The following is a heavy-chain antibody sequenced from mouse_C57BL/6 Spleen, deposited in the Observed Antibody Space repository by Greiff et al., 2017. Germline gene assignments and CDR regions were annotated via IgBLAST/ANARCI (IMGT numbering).Heavy chain of an antibody. CDR2: IDPSDSYT. D-gene: IGHD3-2*02. Sequence: VQLQESVAELVKPGASVKISCKASGYTFIDYYINWVKQRPGQGLEWIGEIDPSDSYTNYNQKFKGKSTLTVDKSSSTAYMQLSSLTSEDSAVYYCARQLRLLYAMDYWGQGTSVTVSS. CDR3: ARQLRLLYAMDY. V-gene: IGHV1S126*01. J-gene: IGHJ4*01. CDR1: GYTFIDYY.